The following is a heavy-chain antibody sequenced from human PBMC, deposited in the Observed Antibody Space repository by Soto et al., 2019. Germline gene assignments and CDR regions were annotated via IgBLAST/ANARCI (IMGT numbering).Heavy chain of an antibody. D-gene: IGHD5-12*01. CDR3: AKDSSLGSGYDYFDY. CDR2: ISGSGGST. V-gene: IGHV3-23*01. CDR1: GFTFSSYA. J-gene: IGHJ4*02. Sequence: PGGSLRLSCAASGFTFSSYAMSWVRQAPGKGLEWVSAISGSGGSTYYADSVKGRFTISRDNSKNTLYLQMNSLRAEDTAVYYCAKDSSLGSGYDYFDYWGQGTLVTVSS.